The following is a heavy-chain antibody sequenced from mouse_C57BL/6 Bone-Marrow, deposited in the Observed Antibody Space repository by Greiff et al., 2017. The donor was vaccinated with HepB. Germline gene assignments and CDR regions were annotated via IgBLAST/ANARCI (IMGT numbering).Heavy chain of an antibody. D-gene: IGHD1-1*02. CDR2: IDPNSGGT. CDR3: ARHGSDYGARFAY. V-gene: IGHV1-72*01. J-gene: IGHJ3*01. Sequence: QVQLKQPGAELVKPGASVKLSCKASGYTFTSYWMHWVKQRPGRGLEWIGRIDPNSGGTKYNEKFKSKATLTVDKPSSTAYMQLSSLTSEDSAVYYCARHGSDYGARFAYWGQGTLVTVSA. CDR1: GYTFTSYW.